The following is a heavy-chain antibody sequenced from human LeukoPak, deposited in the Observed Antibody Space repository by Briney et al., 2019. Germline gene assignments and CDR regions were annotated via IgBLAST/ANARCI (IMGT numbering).Heavy chain of an antibody. J-gene: IGHJ6*02. CDR1: GYTFTGYY. D-gene: IGHD5-24*01. Sequence: GSVKVSCKASGYTFTGYYMHWVRQAPGQGLEWMGWINPNSGGTNYAQKFQGRVTMTRDTSISTAYMELSRLRSDDTAVYYCAHMAPYYSYGMDVWGQGTTVTVSS. V-gene: IGHV1-2*02. CDR2: INPNSGGT. CDR3: AHMAPYYSYGMDV.